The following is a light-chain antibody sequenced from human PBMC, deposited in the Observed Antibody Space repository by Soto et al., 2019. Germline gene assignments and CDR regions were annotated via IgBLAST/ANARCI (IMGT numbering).Light chain of an antibody. J-gene: IGLJ2*01. Sequence: QSALTQPPSASGSPGQSVTISCTGTSSDVGGYDYVSWYQQHPGKDPKLLIFEVTNRPSGIPDRFSGSKSGNTASLTVSGLQPEDEADYYCSSYGGSNYKLVFGGGTQLTVL. CDR3: SSYGGSNYKLV. CDR2: EVT. CDR1: SSDVGGYDY. V-gene: IGLV2-8*01.